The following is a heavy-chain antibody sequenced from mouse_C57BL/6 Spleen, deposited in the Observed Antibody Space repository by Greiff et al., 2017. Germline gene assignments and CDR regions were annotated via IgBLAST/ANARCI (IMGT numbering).Heavy chain of an antibody. Sequence: QVQLQQSGAELVKPGASVKLSCKASGYTFTSYWMHWVKQRPGQGLEWIGMIHPNSGSTNYNEKFKSKATLTVDKSSSTAYMQLSSLTSEDSAVYYCARGGGSSPYWYFDVWGTGTTVTVSS. CDR1: GYTFTSYW. D-gene: IGHD1-1*01. CDR2: IHPNSGST. J-gene: IGHJ1*03. V-gene: IGHV1-64*01. CDR3: ARGGGSSPYWYFDV.